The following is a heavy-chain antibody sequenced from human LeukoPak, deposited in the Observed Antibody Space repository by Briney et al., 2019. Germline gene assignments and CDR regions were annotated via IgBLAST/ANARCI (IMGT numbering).Heavy chain of an antibody. D-gene: IGHD2-15*01. CDR3: VRDPSSVGPRDY. V-gene: IGHV4-38-2*02. J-gene: IGHJ4*02. CDR2: IYHSGTT. Sequence: SETLSLTCTVSGYSITSGYYWGWIRQPPGKGLEWIGNIYHSGTTYYNPSLKSRVTISLDTSRNQFSLKLSSVTAADTAVYYCVRDPSSVGPRDYWGQGSLVTVSS. CDR1: GYSITSGYY.